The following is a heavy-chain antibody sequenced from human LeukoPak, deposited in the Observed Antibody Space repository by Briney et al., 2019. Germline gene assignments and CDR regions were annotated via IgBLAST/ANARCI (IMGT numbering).Heavy chain of an antibody. J-gene: IGHJ3*02. CDR3: AKSSMVRGVIISDAFDI. D-gene: IGHD3-10*01. CDR2: ISWNSGSI. CDR1: GFTFDDYA. Sequence: PGRSLRLSCAASGFTFDDYAMHWVRQAPGKGLEWVSGISWNSGSIGYADSVKGRFTISRDNAKNSLYLQMNSLRAEDMALYYCAKSSMVRGVIISDAFDIWGQGTMVTVSS. V-gene: IGHV3-9*03.